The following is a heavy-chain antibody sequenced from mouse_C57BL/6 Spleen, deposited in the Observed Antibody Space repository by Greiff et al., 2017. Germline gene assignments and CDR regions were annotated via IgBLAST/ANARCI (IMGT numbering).Heavy chain of an antibody. CDR3: VRSLWLRRRDWYFDV. CDR1: GFSFNTYA. V-gene: IGHV10-1*01. CDR2: IRSKSNNYAT. Sequence: DVKLVESGGGLVQPKGSLKLSCAASGFSFNTYAMNWVRQAPGKGLEWVARIRSKSNNYATYYADSVKDRFTISRDDSESMLYLQMNNLKTEDTAMYYCVRSLWLRRRDWYFDVWGTGTTVTVSS. J-gene: IGHJ1*03. D-gene: IGHD2-2*01.